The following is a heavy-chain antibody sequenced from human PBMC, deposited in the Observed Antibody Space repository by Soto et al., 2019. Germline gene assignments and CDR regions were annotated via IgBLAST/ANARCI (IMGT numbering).Heavy chain of an antibody. CDR1: GGSFSGYY. Sequence: SETLSLTCAVYGGSFSGYYWSWIRQPPGKGLEWIGEINHSGSTNYNPSLKSRVTISVDTSKNQFSLKLSSVTAADTAVYYCARKAAREIVFGIDCFDPWGQGTLVTVSS. D-gene: IGHD2-15*01. CDR2: INHSGST. J-gene: IGHJ5*02. CDR3: ARKAAREIVFGIDCFDP. V-gene: IGHV4-34*01.